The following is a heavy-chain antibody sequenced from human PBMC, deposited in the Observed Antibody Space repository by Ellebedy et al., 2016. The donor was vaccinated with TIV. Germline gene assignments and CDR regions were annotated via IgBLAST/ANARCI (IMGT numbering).Heavy chain of an antibody. Sequence: SETLSLXCAVYGGSFSGYYWSWIRQPPGKGLEWIGEINHSGSTHYNPSLESRVTISVDTSKNQFSLKLSSVTAADTAVYYCARDGGSSGWTKEFDYWGQGTLVTVSS. J-gene: IGHJ4*02. D-gene: IGHD6-19*01. CDR2: INHSGST. CDR1: GGSFSGYY. V-gene: IGHV4-34*01. CDR3: ARDGGSSGWTKEFDY.